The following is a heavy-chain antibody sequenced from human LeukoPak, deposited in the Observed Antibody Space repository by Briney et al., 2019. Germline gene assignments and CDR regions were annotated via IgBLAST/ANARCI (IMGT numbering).Heavy chain of an antibody. Sequence: PGGSLRLSCAASGFTFSSYSMNWVRQAPGKGLEWVSSISSSSSYIYYADSVKGRFTISRDNAKNSLYLQMNSLRAEDTAVYYCARDGSYYGGYYFDYWGQGTLVTVSS. CDR3: ARDGSYYGGYYFDY. CDR2: ISSSSSYI. V-gene: IGHV3-21*01. J-gene: IGHJ4*02. CDR1: GFTFSSYS. D-gene: IGHD3-3*01.